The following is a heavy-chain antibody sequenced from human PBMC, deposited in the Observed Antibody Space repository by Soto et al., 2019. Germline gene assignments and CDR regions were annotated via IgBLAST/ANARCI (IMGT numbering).Heavy chain of an antibody. D-gene: IGHD1-26*01. CDR1: EFLVSSHA. CDR3: ARWEIDYYCYHMDV. V-gene: IGHV3-23*01. J-gene: IGHJ6*03. Sequence: EVQLLESGGGFVRPGGSLRLSCKVSEFLVSSHAMSWVRQAPGKGLQWVSTLAGTGGSTYYLDSVRGRFTISTDKAKTNLYLSMNSVTDDDTAIYYCARWEIDYYCYHMDVWGKGTPVTVSS. CDR2: LAGTGGST.